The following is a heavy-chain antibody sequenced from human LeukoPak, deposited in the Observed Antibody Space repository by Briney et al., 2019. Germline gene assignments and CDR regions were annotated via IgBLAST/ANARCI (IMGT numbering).Heavy chain of an antibody. V-gene: IGHV4-4*02. CDR3: ARVPIIRGVIED. CDR1: GGSISSNNW. CDR2: IYHSGST. J-gene: IGHJ4*02. Sequence: PSGTLSLTCAVSGGSISSNNWWGWVRQPPGKGLEWIGEIYHSGSTNYNPSLKSRVTISVDTSKNQFSLKLSSVTAADTAVFYCARVPIIRGVIEDWGQGTLVSVSS. D-gene: IGHD3-10*01.